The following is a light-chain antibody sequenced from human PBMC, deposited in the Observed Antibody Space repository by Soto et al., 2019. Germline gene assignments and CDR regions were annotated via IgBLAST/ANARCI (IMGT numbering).Light chain of an antibody. CDR1: SGHSSYA. J-gene: IGLJ2*01. V-gene: IGLV4-69*01. Sequence: QHVLTQSPSASASLGASVKLTCTLSSGHSSYAIAWHQQQPEKGPRYLMKLNSDGSHRKGDGIPDRFSGSSSGAEHYLTISSLQSEDEADYYCQTWGTGIGVFGGGTKLTFL. CDR3: QTWGTGIGV. CDR2: LNSDGSH.